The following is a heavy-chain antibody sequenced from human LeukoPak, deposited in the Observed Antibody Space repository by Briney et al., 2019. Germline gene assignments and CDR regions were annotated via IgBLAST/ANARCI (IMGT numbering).Heavy chain of an antibody. Sequence: GGSLRLSCAASGFTFSSYGMHWVRQAPGKGLEWVAVIWYDGTNKYYADSVKGRFTISRDNSKNTLYLQMNSLRAEDTAVYYCARARLTIYGSSGYCDYWGQGTLVTVSS. D-gene: IGHD3-22*01. CDR3: ARARLTIYGSSGYCDY. CDR2: IWYDGTNK. CDR1: GFTFSSYG. V-gene: IGHV3-33*01. J-gene: IGHJ4*02.